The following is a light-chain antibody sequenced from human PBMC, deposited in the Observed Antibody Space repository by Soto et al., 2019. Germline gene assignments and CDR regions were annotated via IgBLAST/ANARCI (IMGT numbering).Light chain of an antibody. V-gene: IGLV1-44*01. J-gene: IGLJ1*01. CDR2: SNN. Sequence: QSVLTQPPSASGTPGQRVTISCSGRSSNIGSNTVNWYQQLPGTAPKLLSYSNNQRPSGVPDRFSGSKSGTSASLAISGLQSEDEADYYCAAWDDSLNGYVFGTGTKLTVL. CDR1: SSNIGSNT. CDR3: AAWDDSLNGYV.